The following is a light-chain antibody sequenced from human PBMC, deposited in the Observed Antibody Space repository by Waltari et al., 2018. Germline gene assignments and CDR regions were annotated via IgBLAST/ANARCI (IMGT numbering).Light chain of an antibody. CDR3: QKYDFLPAT. CDR2: HTS. V-gene: IGKV3-20*01. J-gene: IGKJ1*01. Sequence: EIVFTHPPGPLSVSPGARTTLSCRASQGVGKYLAWYQQSHGQAPRVLLFHTSIRATGIPDRCSGSGYGTDFSLTISRLEPEEFAVYYCQKYDFLPATFGQGTTVEIK. CDR1: QGVGKY.